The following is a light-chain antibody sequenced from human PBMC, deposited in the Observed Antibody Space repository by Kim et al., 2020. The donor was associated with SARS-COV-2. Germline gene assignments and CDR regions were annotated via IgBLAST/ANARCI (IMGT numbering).Light chain of an antibody. CDR1: SVEIGNYDY. Sequence: SFTTTGTGTSVEIGNYDYCSWYQQHSGTAPKILSYEVKNRPAGVPDRFSGSKSANTASLTVFRLQAEDEDDYYCCLYAGSSVLFGGGTQLTVL. CDR2: EVK. CDR3: CLYAGSSVL. J-gene: IGLJ2*01. V-gene: IGLV2-8*01.